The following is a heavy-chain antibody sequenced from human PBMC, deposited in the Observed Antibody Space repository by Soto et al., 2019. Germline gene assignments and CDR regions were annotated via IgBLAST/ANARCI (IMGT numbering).Heavy chain of an antibody. D-gene: IGHD4-17*01. V-gene: IGHV1-46*01. CDR3: ARLATVTPHYYFDF. CDR2: INPSDGST. J-gene: IGHJ4*02. Sequence: ASVKISCKASGYTFISYYIHWVRQAPGQGLEWMGVINPSDGSTSYAQKFQGRVTMTRDTSTSTVYMELSSLRSDDTAVYFCARLATVTPHYYFDFWGQGTLVTVSS. CDR1: GYTFISYY.